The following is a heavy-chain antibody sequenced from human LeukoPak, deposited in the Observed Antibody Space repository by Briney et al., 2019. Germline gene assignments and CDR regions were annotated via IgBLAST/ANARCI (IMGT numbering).Heavy chain of an antibody. V-gene: IGHV3-33*01. CDR1: GFTFSNYG. J-gene: IGHJ4*03. D-gene: IGHD4-17*01. CDR3: ARYMTTVTTPDY. CDR2: IWYDGSNK. Sequence: RGSLRLSCAASGFTFSNYGMHWVRQAPGKGLEWVALIWYDGSNKKYADSVKGRFTISRDNTKNTLYLQMNSLRAEDTAVYYCARYMTTVTTPDYWGQGTLVTVSS.